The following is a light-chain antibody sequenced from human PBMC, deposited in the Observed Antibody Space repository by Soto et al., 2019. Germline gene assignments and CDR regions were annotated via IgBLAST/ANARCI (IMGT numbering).Light chain of an antibody. CDR3: QQSYSTPYT. Sequence: DIQVTQSPSSLSASVGDRITITCRASQAITTYLNWYQQKPGKAPKLLIYAASSLQSDVPSRLSGSGSGTDFTLTISNLQPEDFATYYCQQSYSTPYTFGHGTKVGI. CDR1: QAITTY. V-gene: IGKV1-39*01. CDR2: AAS. J-gene: IGKJ2*01.